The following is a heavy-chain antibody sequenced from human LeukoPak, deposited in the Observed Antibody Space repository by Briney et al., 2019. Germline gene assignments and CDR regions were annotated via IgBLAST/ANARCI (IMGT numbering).Heavy chain of an antibody. J-gene: IGHJ5*02. CDR3: ASRPVVAAVNWFDP. CDR2: IYYSGST. Sequence: SETLSLTCTVSGGSISSSSYYWGWIRQPPGKGLEWIGSIYYSGSTYYNPSLKSRVTISVDTSKNQFSLKLSSVTAADTAVYCCASRPVVAAVNWFDPWGQGTLVTVSS. V-gene: IGHV4-39*01. CDR1: GGSISSSSYY. D-gene: IGHD2-15*01.